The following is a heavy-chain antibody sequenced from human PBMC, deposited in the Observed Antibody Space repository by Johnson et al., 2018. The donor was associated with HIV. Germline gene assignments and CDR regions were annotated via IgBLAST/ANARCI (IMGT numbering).Heavy chain of an antibody. CDR3: ARDRGYLDAFDI. J-gene: IGHJ3*02. CDR2: IWYDGSNK. CDR1: RFTFSSYA. V-gene: IGHV3-30*04. D-gene: IGHD1-26*01. Sequence: QVQLVESGGGVVQPGRSLRLSCAASRFTFSSYAMHWVRQAPGKGLEWVAVIWYDGSNKYYADSVKGRFTISRDNSKNTLYLQMNSLRAEDTAVFYCARDRGYLDAFDIWGQGTMVTVSS.